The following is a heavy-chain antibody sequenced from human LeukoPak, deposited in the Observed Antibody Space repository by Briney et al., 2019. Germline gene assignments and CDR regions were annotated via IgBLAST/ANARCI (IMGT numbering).Heavy chain of an antibody. Sequence: SETLSLTCTVSVGSISSYYWSWIRQPAGKGLEWIGRIYTSGSTNYNPSLKSRVTMSVDTSKNQFSLKLSSVTAADTAVYYCARDAYYDFWSGYYIVAFDIWGQGTMVTVSS. CDR1: VGSISSYY. V-gene: IGHV4-4*07. J-gene: IGHJ3*02. CDR3: ARDAYYDFWSGYYIVAFDI. CDR2: IYTSGST. D-gene: IGHD3-3*01.